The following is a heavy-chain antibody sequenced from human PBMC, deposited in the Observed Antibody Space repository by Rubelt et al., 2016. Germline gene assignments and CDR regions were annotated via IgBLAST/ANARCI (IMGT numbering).Heavy chain of an antibody. CDR1: GGSFSGYY. CDR2: INHSGST. J-gene: IGHJ6*02. V-gene: IGHV4-34*01. D-gene: IGHD2-21*01. Sequence: QVQLQQWGAGLLKPSETLSLTCAVYGGSFSGYYWSWIRQPPGKGLEWIGEINHSGSTNYNRSLKSRVTISVDTSKNQFSRKVSSGTAEETAGYYWAGGRVRGRIPVYYYYGMDVWGQGTTVTVSS. CDR3: AGGRVRGRIPVYYYYGMDV.